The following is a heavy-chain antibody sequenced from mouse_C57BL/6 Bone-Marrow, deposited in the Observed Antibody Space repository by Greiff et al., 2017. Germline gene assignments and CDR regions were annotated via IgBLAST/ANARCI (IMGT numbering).Heavy chain of an antibody. V-gene: IGHV3-8*01. CDR3: ASGRWFAY. Sequence: DVKLLESGPGLAKPSQTLSLTCSVTGYSITSDYWNWIRQFPGNKLEYMGYLSYSGSTYYNPSLKSRIPITRDTSKTQYYLQLTSVPTEDTSTYYCASGRWFAYWGQGTLVTVSA. J-gene: IGHJ3*01. CDR1: GYSITSDY. CDR2: LSYSGST.